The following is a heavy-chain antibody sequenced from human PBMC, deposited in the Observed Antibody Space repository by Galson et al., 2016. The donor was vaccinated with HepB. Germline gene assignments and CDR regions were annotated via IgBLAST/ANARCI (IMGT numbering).Heavy chain of an antibody. D-gene: IGHD1-26*01. CDR3: NTWDREHFDL. Sequence: SLRLSCAASVITVSDTYMIWVRQAPGTALEWVSGINTGGDAYYADSVRGRFTISRDDSKNTLYLLMYSLRAEDTAVYYCNTWDREHFDLWGQGTQVAVSS. J-gene: IGHJ4*02. CDR1: VITVSDTY. CDR2: INTGGDA. V-gene: IGHV3-53*01.